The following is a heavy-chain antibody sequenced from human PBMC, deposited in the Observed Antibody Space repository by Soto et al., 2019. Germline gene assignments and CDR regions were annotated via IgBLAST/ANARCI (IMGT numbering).Heavy chain of an antibody. CDR3: ARAEYYDFWSRYYYYGMDV. Sequence: ESGGGLVKPGGSLRLSCAASGFTFSDYYMSWIRQAPGKGLEWVSYISSSSSYTNYADSVKGRFTISRDNAKNSLYLQMNSLRAEDTAVYYCARAEYYDFWSRYYYYGMDVWGQGTTVTVSS. CDR2: ISSSSSYT. CDR1: GFTFSDYY. J-gene: IGHJ6*02. V-gene: IGHV3-11*06. D-gene: IGHD3-3*01.